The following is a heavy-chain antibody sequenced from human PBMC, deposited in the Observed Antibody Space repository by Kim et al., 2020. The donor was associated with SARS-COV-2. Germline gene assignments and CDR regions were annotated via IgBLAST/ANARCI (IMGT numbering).Heavy chain of an antibody. V-gene: IGHV6-1*01. J-gene: IGHJ3*02. D-gene: IGHD3-22*01. CDR3: AIHYYDSSGAFDI. Sequence: YAVSVKSRITINPDTSKNPFSLQLNSVTPEDTAVYYCAIHYYDSSGAFDIWGQGTMVTVSS.